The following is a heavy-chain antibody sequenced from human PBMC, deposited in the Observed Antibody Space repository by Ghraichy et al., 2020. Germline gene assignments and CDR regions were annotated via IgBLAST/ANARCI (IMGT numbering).Heavy chain of an antibody. CDR1: GFTFSSYS. V-gene: IGHV3-48*02. CDR2: ITRSSSFR. J-gene: IGHJ6*02. D-gene: IGHD4-17*01. CDR3: ARGSTVVRYYYYDGMDV. Sequence: GGSLRLSCVGSGFTFSSYSMNWVRQAPGKGLEWVSYITRSSSFRSYADSVKGRFSVSRDNAQKSLYLQMNSLRDEDTAVYYCARGSTVVRYYYYDGMDVWGQGTTVTVSS.